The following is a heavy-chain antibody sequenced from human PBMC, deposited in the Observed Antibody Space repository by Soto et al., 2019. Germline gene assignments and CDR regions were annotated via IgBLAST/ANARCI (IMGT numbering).Heavy chain of an antibody. J-gene: IGHJ4*02. CDR1: GFSIGGYA. D-gene: IGHD3-22*01. Sequence: GGSLRLSCAASGFSIGGYAMNWVRQAPEKGLEWVALISYDGSDKDYADSVKGRFTISRDNSRNTLFLQMNSLRAEDTAVYYCARDYYKYYDSSGYYRSPAYWGQGTLVTVSS. CDR2: ISYDGSDK. CDR3: ARDYYKYYDSSGYYRSPAY. V-gene: IGHV3-30-3*01.